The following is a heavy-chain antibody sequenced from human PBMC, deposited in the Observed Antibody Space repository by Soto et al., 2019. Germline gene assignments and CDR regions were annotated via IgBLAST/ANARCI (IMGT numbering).Heavy chain of an antibody. CDR1: AFTFNNFP. CDR2: ITTTSTYK. J-gene: IGHJ6*02. D-gene: IGHD2-2*01. V-gene: IGHV3-21*01. Sequence: GGSLRLSCVASAFTFNNFPMHWVRQAPGKGLQWLASITTTSTYKYYADSVKGRFSISRDNAKNSLYLELTNLRSEDTAVYYCAREKCSSTSCNHGMDVWGRGTTVTVSS. CDR3: AREKCSSTSCNHGMDV.